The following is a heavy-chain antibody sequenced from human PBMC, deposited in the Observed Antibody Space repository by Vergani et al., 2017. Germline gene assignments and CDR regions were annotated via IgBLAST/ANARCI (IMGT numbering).Heavy chain of an antibody. CDR3: ARDVGAREFYYYGMDV. CDR1: GFTFIMHA. J-gene: IGHJ6*02. CDR2: LSASDRRT. Sequence: EVQLLESGGDLVQPGGSLRLSCAASGFTFIMHAMSWVRQAPGKGLEWVSTLSASDRRTHYADSVKGRFTISRDNSKNTLYLQMNSLRAEDTAVYYCARDVGAREFYYYGMDVWGQGTTVTVSS. D-gene: IGHD1-26*01. V-gene: IGHV3-23*01.